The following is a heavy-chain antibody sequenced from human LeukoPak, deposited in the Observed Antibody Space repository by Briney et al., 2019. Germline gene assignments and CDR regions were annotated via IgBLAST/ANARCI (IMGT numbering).Heavy chain of an antibody. J-gene: IGHJ3*01. Sequence: SETLSLTCAVSGGSISSDHWWSWVRQPPGKSLEWIGEIFHIGVTNYKPSLKSRVSMSVDKSRHQFSLNLRSMTAADTAVYFCARGGRRAFDVWGPGTKVIVSS. V-gene: IGHV4-4*02. CDR1: GGSISSDHW. CDR2: IFHIGVT. CDR3: ARGGRRAFDV.